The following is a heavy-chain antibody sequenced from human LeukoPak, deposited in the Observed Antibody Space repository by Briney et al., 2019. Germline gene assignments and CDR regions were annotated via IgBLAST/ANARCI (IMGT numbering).Heavy chain of an antibody. J-gene: IGHJ4*02. CDR3: AKEPREYGPHYFEN. CDR2: TSGNADST. D-gene: IGHD4-17*01. V-gene: IGHV3-23*01. Sequence: GGSLRLSCAASGFSFSNYAMTWVRQAPGKGLEWVSCTSGNADSTHYIDSVKGRFTISRDRSKNTLFLQMNSLRSEDTAVYYCAKEPREYGPHYFENWGQGTLVTVSS. CDR1: GFSFSNYA.